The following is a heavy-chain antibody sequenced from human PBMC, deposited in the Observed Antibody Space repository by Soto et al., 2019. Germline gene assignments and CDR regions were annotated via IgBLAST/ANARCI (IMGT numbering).Heavy chain of an antibody. CDR3: ARVITGTTFYYYYGMDV. V-gene: IGHV1-18*01. J-gene: IGHJ6*02. Sequence: QVQLVQSGAEVKKPGASVKVSCKASGYTFTSYGISWVRQAPGQGLEWMGWISAYNGNTNYAQKLQGRVTMTTDTSTSTAYMELRSLRSDDTDVYYCARVITGTTFYYYYGMDVWGQGTTVTVSS. CDR1: GYTFTSYG. D-gene: IGHD1-7*01. CDR2: ISAYNGNT.